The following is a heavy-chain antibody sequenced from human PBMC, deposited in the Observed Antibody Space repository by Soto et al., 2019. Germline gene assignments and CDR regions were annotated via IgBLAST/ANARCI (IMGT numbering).Heavy chain of an antibody. D-gene: IGHD2-2*02. CDR2: IYYSGST. V-gene: IGHV4-31*03. Sequence: QVQLQESGPGLVKPSQTLSLTCTVSGGSISSGGYYWSWIRQHPGKGLEWIGYIYYSGSTYYNPSLKSRVTISVDTSKNQFSLKLSSVTAADTAVYYCARALLGYCSSTSCYRSLTWHGDAFDIWGQGTMVTVSS. CDR3: ARALLGYCSSTSCYRSLTWHGDAFDI. CDR1: GGSISSGGYY. J-gene: IGHJ3*02.